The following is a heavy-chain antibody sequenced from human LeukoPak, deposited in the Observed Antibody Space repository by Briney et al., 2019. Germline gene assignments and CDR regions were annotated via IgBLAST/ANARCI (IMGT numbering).Heavy chain of an antibody. CDR3: ARGKGSSSPYYFDY. V-gene: IGHV3-66*01. CDR1: GFTVSSNY. CDR2: ICSGDNT. J-gene: IGHJ4*02. Sequence: PGGSLRLSCAASGFTVSSNYMSWVRQAPGKGLEWVSIICSGDNTYYADSVKGRFTISRDNSKNTLYLQMNSLRAEDTAVYYCARGKGSSSPYYFDYWGQGTLVTVSS. D-gene: IGHD6-6*01.